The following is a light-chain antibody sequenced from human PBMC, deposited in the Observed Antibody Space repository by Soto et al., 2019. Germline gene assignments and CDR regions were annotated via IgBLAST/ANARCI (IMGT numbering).Light chain of an antibody. CDR3: QQSYSATWT. J-gene: IGKJ1*01. Sequence: IHMTLSPSALSASLRDRVTITFRASHNIRGYLNWYQQKPGKAPNLLIYAASSLQSGIPSRFSGSGSETDFTLTIISLPPEDFATYYCQQSYSATWTSGQGTKVDIK. CDR1: HNIRGY. V-gene: IGKV1-39*01. CDR2: AAS.